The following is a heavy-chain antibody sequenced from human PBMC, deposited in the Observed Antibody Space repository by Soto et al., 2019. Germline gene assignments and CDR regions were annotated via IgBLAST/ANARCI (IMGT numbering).Heavy chain of an antibody. V-gene: IGHV4-30-2*06. CDR1: GGSVSTTGSS. J-gene: IGHJ4*02. Sequence: SETLSLTVAVSGGSVSTTGSSWLWSRQSPGKGLEWLGYISYTVVTYYNPSLKSRASMSLDRSKNQFSLRLNSVTAADTALYYCARELCRGGRCYVAYWGQGAPVTVSS. CDR3: ARELCRGGRCYVAY. CDR2: ISYTVVT. D-gene: IGHD2-15*01.